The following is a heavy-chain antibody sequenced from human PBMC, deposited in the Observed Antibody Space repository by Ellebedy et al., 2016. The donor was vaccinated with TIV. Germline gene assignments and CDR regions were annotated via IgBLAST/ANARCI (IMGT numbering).Heavy chain of an antibody. D-gene: IGHD6-6*01. Sequence: PGGSLRLSCAASGFTFSSYSMNWVRQAPGKGLEWVSYISSSSSTIYYADSVKGRFTISRDNAKNSLYLQMNSLRAEDTAVYYCARIPPSSIAARPDFDYWGQGTLVTVSS. CDR3: ARIPPSSIAARPDFDY. J-gene: IGHJ4*02. CDR2: ISSSSSTI. V-gene: IGHV3-48*01. CDR1: GFTFSSYS.